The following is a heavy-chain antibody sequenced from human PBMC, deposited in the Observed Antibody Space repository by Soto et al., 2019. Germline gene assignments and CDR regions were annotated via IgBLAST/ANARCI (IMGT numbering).Heavy chain of an antibody. CDR3: TRDKPLPYNSNSGKGYYCMDV. J-gene: IGHJ6*02. V-gene: IGHV4-31*03. D-gene: IGHD1-20*01. Sequence: QVQLQESGPGLVKPSQTLSLTCIVSGGSIRSGGYFWSWIRQHPGKGLEWIGNIYYNSGSTYYTPSLKSRVSLAVDASKHQFSLDLRSVTASDTAVYFCTRDKPLPYNSNSGKGYYCMDVWGQGTTVIVS. CDR1: GGSIRSGGYF. CDR2: IYYNSGST.